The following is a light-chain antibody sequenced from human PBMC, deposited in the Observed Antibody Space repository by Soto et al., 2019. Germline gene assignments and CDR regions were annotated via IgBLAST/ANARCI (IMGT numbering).Light chain of an antibody. CDR2: DVS. J-gene: IGKJ2*01. CDR1: QDTRKY. Sequence: DIQMTQSPSSLSASVGDRVTITCQASQDTRKYLNWYQQKPGKAPKLLIYDVSNLATGVPSRFSGSCSGTDFTFTISSLQPEDIATYYCQQYDNLPYTFGQGTKLEI. CDR3: QQYDNLPYT. V-gene: IGKV1-33*01.